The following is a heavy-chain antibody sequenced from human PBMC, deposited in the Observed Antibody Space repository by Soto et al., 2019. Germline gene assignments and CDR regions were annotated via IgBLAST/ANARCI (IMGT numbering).Heavy chain of an antibody. J-gene: IGHJ4*02. CDR2: IIPILGIA. CDR3: ARSDYGGNSDY. V-gene: IGHV1-69*02. D-gene: IGHD4-17*01. CDR1: GGTFSSYT. Sequence: QVQLVQSGAEVKKPGSSVKVSCKASGGTFSSYTISWVRQAPGQGLEWMGRIIPILGIANYAQKFQGRVTITADKATSTAYMELSSLRSEDTAVYYCARSDYGGNSDYWGQGTLVPVSS.